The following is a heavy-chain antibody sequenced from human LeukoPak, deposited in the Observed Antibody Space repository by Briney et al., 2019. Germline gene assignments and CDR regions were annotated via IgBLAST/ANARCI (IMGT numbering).Heavy chain of an antibody. CDR2: IYTSGST. J-gene: IGHJ6*02. V-gene: IGHV4-4*07. CDR3: ARDRIVVATLGYYYGMDV. CDR1: GGSISSYY. D-gene: IGHD6-19*01. Sequence: SETLSLTCTVSGGSISSYYWSWIRQPAGKGLEWIGRIYTSGSTNYNPSLKSRVTMSVDTSKNQFSLKLSSVTAADTAVYYCARDRIVVATLGYYYGMDVWGQGTTVTVSS.